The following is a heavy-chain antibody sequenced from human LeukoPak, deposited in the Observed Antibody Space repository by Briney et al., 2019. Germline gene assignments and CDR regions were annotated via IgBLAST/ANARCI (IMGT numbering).Heavy chain of an antibody. CDR2: INTKGET. D-gene: IGHD2-21*01. CDR1: GLSMSAYQ. J-gene: IGHJ4*02. CDR3: ATSNDAKIAPFDH. Sequence: SETLSLTCTVSGLSMSAYQWSWVRQSPGKGLEWIGCINTKGETSYNPSLKSRVTTSVDTSKSQFSLRLTSVTAADTAVYYCATSNDAKIAPFDHWGQGAPVTVSS. V-gene: IGHV4-4*09.